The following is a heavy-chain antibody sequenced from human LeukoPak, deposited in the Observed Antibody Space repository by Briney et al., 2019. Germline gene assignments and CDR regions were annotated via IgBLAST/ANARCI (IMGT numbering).Heavy chain of an antibody. CDR2: ISWNSGSI. V-gene: IGHV3-9*01. D-gene: IGHD6-19*01. J-gene: IGHJ4*02. Sequence: PGGSLRLSCVASGFTFDDYAMHWVRQAPGKGLEWVSGISWNSGSICYADSVKGRFTISRDNAKNSLYLQMNSLRAEDTALYYGAKAFSSGWAYFDYWGQGTLVTVSS. CDR1: GFTFDDYA. CDR3: AKAFSSGWAYFDY.